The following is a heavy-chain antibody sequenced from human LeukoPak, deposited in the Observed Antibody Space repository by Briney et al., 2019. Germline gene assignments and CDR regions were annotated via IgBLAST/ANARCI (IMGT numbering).Heavy chain of an antibody. CDR3: ARYGSGGYYHYFDY. D-gene: IGHD3-10*01. CDR2: INHSGST. V-gene: IGHV4-34*01. J-gene: IGHJ4*02. Sequence: SETLSLTCAVYGGSFSGYYWSWIRQPPGKGLEWIGEINHSGSTNYNPSLKSRVTISVDTSKNQFSLKLSSVTAADTAVYYCARYGSGGYYHYFDYWGQGTLVTVSS. CDR1: GGSFSGYY.